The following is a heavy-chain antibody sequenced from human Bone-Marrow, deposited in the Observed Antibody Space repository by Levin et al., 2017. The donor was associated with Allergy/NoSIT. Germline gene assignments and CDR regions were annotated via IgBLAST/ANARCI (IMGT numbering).Heavy chain of an antibody. CDR3: AQDSRDFYDDTSYYDAIDV. D-gene: IGHD3-22*01. J-gene: IGHJ3*01. V-gene: IGHV4-31*03. Sequence: SETLPLTCTVSGSSITNGAFYWSWFRHRPGTGLEWIGYIYYNVRTSYNPSLKSRILISADASKNQFSLRLTSVTAADSAVYFCAQDSRDFYDDTSYYDAIDVWGQGTMVTVTS. CDR1: GSSITNGAFY. CDR2: IYYNVRT.